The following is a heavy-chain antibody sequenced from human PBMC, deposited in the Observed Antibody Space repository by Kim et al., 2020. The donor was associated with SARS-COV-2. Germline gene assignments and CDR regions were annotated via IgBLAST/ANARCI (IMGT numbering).Heavy chain of an antibody. J-gene: IGHJ4*02. CDR3: ANSPKISSSWYIY. Sequence: YADSVKGRFTISRDNAKNTLYLQMNSLRAEDTAVYYCANSPKISSSWYIYWGQGTLVTVSS. D-gene: IGHD6-13*01. V-gene: IGHV3-23*01.